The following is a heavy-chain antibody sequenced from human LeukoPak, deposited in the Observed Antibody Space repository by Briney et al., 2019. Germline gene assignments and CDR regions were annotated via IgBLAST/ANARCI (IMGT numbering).Heavy chain of an antibody. J-gene: IGHJ4*02. V-gene: IGHV4-31*03. D-gene: IGHD6-19*01. CDR3: ARGRLARIPYFDS. CDR1: GGSISSGSHF. Sequence: SETLSLTCSVFGGSISSGSHFWSWIRQLPGKGLEWLGYVDFSGTIYYHSSLDSRLTLSVDTSNNQFSLDLRSMTAADTAVYYCARGRLARIPYFDSWGQGALVAVSS. CDR2: VDFSGTI.